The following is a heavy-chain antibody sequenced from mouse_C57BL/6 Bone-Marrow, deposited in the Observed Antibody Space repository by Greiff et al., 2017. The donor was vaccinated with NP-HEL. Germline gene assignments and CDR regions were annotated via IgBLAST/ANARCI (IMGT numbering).Heavy chain of an antibody. Sequence: EVQLQQSGPVLVKPGASVKMSCKASGYTFPDYYMNWVKQSHGKSLEWIGVINPYNGGTSYNQKFKGKATLTVDKSSSTAYMELNSLTSEDSAVYYCARWLLRPWYFDVWGTGTTVTVSS. CDR2: INPYNGGT. CDR3: ARWLLRPWYFDV. D-gene: IGHD2-3*01. V-gene: IGHV1-19*01. J-gene: IGHJ1*03. CDR1: GYTFPDYY.